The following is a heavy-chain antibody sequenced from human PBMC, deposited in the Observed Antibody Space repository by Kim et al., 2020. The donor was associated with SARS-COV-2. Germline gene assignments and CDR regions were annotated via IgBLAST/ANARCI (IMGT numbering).Heavy chain of an antibody. CDR2: ISDDGNTK. Sequence: GGSLRLSCAVSGFTFDIYEMSWIRQAPGKGLEWISFISDDGNTKYHADSVRGRFTISRDTANTSLHLQMNNLSVEDTAVYYCARAPYFYDSSGYYQLKYFDLWGRGALVTVSS. J-gene: IGHJ2*01. D-gene: IGHD3-22*01. CDR1: GFTFDIYE. CDR3: ARAPYFYDSSGYYQLKYFDL. V-gene: IGHV3-48*03.